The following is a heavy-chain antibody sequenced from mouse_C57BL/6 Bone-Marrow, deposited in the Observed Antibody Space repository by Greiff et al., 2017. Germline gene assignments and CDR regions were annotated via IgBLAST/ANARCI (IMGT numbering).Heavy chain of an antibody. Sequence: EVQLQESGPGLVKPSQTVFLTCTVTGISITTGNYRWSWIRQFPGNKLEWIGYIFYSGTITYNPSLTSRTTITRDTPKNQFFLEMNSLTAEDTATYYCARENDSNYDWYFDVWGTGTTVTVSS. CDR3: ARENDSNYDWYFDV. CDR2: IFYSGTI. J-gene: IGHJ1*03. V-gene: IGHV3-5*01. D-gene: IGHD2-5*01. CDR1: GISITTGNYR.